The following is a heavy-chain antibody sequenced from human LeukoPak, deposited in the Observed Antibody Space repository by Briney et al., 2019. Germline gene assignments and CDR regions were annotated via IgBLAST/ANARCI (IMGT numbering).Heavy chain of an antibody. J-gene: IGHJ5*02. CDR3: ARGLPRFTLNGNWFDP. V-gene: IGHV1-2*02. CDR2: INPHNGGT. D-gene: IGHD1-1*01. Sequence: ASVKVSCKAFGYTFTGHYLHWIRQAPGQGLEWMGWINPHNGGTDYVQRFQGRVTMTRDTSISTAYLELSRLMFDDTAVYFCARGLPRFTLNGNWFDPWGQGTLVTVSS. CDR1: GYTFTGHY.